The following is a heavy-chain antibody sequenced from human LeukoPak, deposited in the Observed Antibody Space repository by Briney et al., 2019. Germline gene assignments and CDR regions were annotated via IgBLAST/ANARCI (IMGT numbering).Heavy chain of an antibody. CDR1: GFTFSINA. Sequence: GGFLRLSCAASGFTFSINAMSWVRQAPGKGLEWVSGISGSGGSTYYADSVKGRFTISRDNSKNTLYLQMNSLRAEDTAVYYCAKDRYGADYWGQGTLVTVSS. D-gene: IGHD4/OR15-4a*01. V-gene: IGHV3-23*01. CDR3: AKDRYGADY. CDR2: ISGSGGST. J-gene: IGHJ4*02.